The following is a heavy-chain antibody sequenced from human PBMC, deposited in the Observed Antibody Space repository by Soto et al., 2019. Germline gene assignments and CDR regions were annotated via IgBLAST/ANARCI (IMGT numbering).Heavy chain of an antibody. CDR3: AREQVVTAIPSGFDP. D-gene: IGHD2-21*02. CDR1: GYTFTGYY. V-gene: IGHV1-2*04. Sequence: QVQLVQSGAEVKKPGASVKVSCKASGYTFTGYYMHWVRQAPGQGLEWMGWINPNSGGTNYAQKFQGWVTMTRDTSISTAYMELSRLRSDDTAVYYCAREQVVTAIPSGFDPWGQGTLVTVSS. J-gene: IGHJ5*02. CDR2: INPNSGGT.